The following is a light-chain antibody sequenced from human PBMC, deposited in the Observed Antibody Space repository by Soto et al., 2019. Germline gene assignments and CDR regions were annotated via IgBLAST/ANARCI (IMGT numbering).Light chain of an antibody. CDR3: QHYNSYSEA. V-gene: IGKV1-5*03. CDR1: HTISSW. CDR2: KAS. Sequence: DIHMTQSPSRMYASVGDTITITCRASHTISSWLAWYQQKPGKAPKLLIYKASTLKSGVPSRFSGSGSGTEFTLTISSLQPDDFATYYCQHYNSYSEAFGQGTKVDIK. J-gene: IGKJ1*01.